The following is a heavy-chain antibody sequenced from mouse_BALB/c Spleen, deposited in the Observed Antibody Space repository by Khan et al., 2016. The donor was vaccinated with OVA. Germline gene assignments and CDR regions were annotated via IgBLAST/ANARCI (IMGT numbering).Heavy chain of an antibody. CDR2: IWGGGST. CDR1: GFSLSDYG. Sequence: QVQLKQSGPGLVAPSQSLSITCTVSGFSLSDYGVSWIRQPPGKGLEWLGVIWGGGSTYYNSALKSRLSISKDNSKSQVFLKMNSLQTDDTATYXCAKGLWSYYFALDYWGQGTSVTVSS. D-gene: IGHD1-1*02. V-gene: IGHV2-6-5*01. J-gene: IGHJ4*01. CDR3: AKGLWSYYFALDY.